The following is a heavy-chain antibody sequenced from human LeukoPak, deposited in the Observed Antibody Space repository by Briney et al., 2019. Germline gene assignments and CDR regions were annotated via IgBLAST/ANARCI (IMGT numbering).Heavy chain of an antibody. J-gene: IGHJ3*02. CDR3: ARKRLSADSFDI. V-gene: IGHV6-1*01. CDR1: GDSVSSNSTA. Sequence: SQTLSLTCAISGDSVSSNSTAWNWIRQSPSRGLEWLGRTYYRTKWYNDYTVSVKSRITFNPDTSKNQFSLHLNSVTPEDTAVYYCARKRLSADSFDIWGQGTLVTVSS. D-gene: IGHD4/OR15-4a*01. CDR2: TYYRTKWYN.